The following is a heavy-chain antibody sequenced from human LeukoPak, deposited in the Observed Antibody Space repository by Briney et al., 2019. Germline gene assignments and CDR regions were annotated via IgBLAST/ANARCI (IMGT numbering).Heavy chain of an antibody. Sequence: SGTLSLTCAVSGGSISSSNLWSWVRQPPGKGPEWIGEIYHSGRTNYNPSLKSRVTISVDKSKNQFSLKLSSVTAADTAVYYCARDTAPLQNFDYWGQGTLVTVSS. CDR3: ARDTAPLQNFDY. J-gene: IGHJ4*02. CDR2: IYHSGRT. V-gene: IGHV4-4*02. CDR1: GGSISSSNL.